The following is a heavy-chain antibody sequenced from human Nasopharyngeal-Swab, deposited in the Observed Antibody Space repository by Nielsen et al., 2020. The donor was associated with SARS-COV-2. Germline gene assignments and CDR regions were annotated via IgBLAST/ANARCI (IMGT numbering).Heavy chain of an antibody. D-gene: IGHD2/OR15-2a*01. Sequence: LRLSCTVSGGSISSSSYYWSWIRQPPGKGLEWIGEINHSGSTNYNPSLKSRVTISVDTSKNQFSLKLSSVTAADTAVYYCARGFLSMAGLRLTVHFDYWGQGTLVTVSS. J-gene: IGHJ4*02. V-gene: IGHV4-39*07. CDR1: GGSISSSSYY. CDR3: ARGFLSMAGLRLTVHFDY. CDR2: INHSGST.